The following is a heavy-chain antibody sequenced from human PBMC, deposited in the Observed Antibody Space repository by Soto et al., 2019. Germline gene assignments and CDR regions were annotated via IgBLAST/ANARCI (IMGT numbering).Heavy chain of an antibody. V-gene: IGHV1-8*01. CDR2: MNPNSGNT. CDR1: GYTFTSYD. D-gene: IGHD3-10*01. CDR3: ARGLWFGDRTPFNWFDP. J-gene: IGHJ5*02. Sequence: GASVEVSCRASGYTFTSYDINWVRLATGQGLEWMGWMNPNSGNTGYAQKFQGRVTMTRNTSISTAYMELSSLRSEDTAVYYCARGLWFGDRTPFNWFDPWGQGTLVTVSS.